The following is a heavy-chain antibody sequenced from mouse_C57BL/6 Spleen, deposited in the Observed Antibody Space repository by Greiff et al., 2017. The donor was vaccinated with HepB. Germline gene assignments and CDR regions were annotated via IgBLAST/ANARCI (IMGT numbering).Heavy chain of an antibody. D-gene: IGHD2-5*01. Sequence: VQLQQSGPELVQPGASVKISCKASGYSFTGYYMNWVKQSPEKSLEWIGELNPSTGGTTYNQKFKAKATLTVDKSSSTAYMQLKSLTSEDAAVYYCARSYSNYLGFAYWGQGTLVTVSA. CDR2: LNPSTGGT. CDR3: ARSYSNYLGFAY. V-gene: IGHV1-42*01. CDR1: GYSFTGYY. J-gene: IGHJ3*01.